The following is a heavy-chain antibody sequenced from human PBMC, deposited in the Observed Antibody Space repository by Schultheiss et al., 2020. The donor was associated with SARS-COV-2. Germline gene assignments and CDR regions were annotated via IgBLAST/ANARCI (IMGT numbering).Heavy chain of an antibody. Sequence: GGSLRLSCAASGFTFSSYEMNWVRQAPGKGLEWVSYISSSGSTIYYADSVKGRFTISRDNAKNSLYLQMNSLRAEDTAVYYCARGPRQQLGRGGMDVWGQGTTVTVSS. J-gene: IGHJ6*02. V-gene: IGHV3-48*03. CDR3: ARGPRQQLGRGGMDV. CDR1: GFTFSSYE. CDR2: ISSSGSTI. D-gene: IGHD6-13*01.